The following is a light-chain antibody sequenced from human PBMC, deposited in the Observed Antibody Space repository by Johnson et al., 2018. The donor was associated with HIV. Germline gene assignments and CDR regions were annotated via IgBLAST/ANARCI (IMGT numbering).Light chain of an antibody. V-gene: IGLV1-51*02. Sequence: QSVLTQPPSVSAAPGQKVTISCSGSSSNIGNNYVSWYQQLPGTAPKLLIYENNKRPSGIPDRFSGSKSGTSATLGITGLQTGDEADYYCGTWDNSRSTGAVFGTGTKVTVL. J-gene: IGLJ1*01. CDR2: ENN. CDR1: SSNIGNNY. CDR3: GTWDNSRSTGAV.